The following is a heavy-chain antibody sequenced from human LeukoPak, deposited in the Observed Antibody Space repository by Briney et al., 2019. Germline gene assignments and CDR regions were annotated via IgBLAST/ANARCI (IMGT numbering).Heavy chain of an antibody. D-gene: IGHD2-2*01. J-gene: IGHJ5*02. CDR1: GYTFTSYY. CDR3: ARDPDCSSTSCRHQPHHWFDP. Sequence: ASVKVSCKASGYTFTSYYMHWVRQAPGQGLEWMGIINPSGGSTSYAQKFQGRVTMTRDTSTSTVYMELSSLRSEDTAVYYCARDPDCSSTSCRHQPHHWFDPWGQGTLVTVSS. CDR2: INPSGGST. V-gene: IGHV1-46*01.